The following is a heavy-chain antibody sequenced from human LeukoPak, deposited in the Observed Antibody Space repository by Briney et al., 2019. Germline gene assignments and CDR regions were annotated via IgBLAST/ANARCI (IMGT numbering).Heavy chain of an antibody. J-gene: IGHJ4*02. V-gene: IGHV3-21*01. CDR2: ISSSSGYI. Sequence: GGSLRLSCAASGFTFSSYSMNWVRQAPGKGLEWVSSISSSSGYIYYAVSVKGRFTISRDNAKNSLYLQMNSLRAEDTAVYYCARGVIQLLDYWGQGTLVTVSS. CDR1: GFTFSSYS. D-gene: IGHD5-18*01. CDR3: ARGVIQLLDY.